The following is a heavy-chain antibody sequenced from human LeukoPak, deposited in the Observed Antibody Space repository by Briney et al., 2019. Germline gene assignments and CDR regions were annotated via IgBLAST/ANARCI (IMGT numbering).Heavy chain of an antibody. V-gene: IGHV3-48*04. CDR1: GFTFSNYG. D-gene: IGHD5-12*01. CDR3: ARDPGYLFDY. CDR2: ISSSSSSI. Sequence: PGGSLRLSCAASGFTFSNYGMNWVRQAPGKGLEWVSYISSSSSSIYYADSVKGRFTISRDSAKNSLYLQMNGLRAEDTAVYYCARDPGYLFDYWGQGTLVTVSS. J-gene: IGHJ4*02.